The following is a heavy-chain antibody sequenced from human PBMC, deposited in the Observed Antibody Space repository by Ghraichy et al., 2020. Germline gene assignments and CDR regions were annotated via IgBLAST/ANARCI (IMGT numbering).Heavy chain of an antibody. CDR2: IYYSGST. Sequence: SETVSLTCTVSGGSISSGGYYWSWIRQHPGKGLEWIGYIYYSGSTYYNPSLKSRVTISVDTSKNQFSLKLSSVTAADTAVYYCALYTVIQAVQHWGQGTLVTVSS. CDR1: GGSISSGGYY. J-gene: IGHJ1*01. CDR3: ALYTVIQAVQH. D-gene: IGHD4-17*01. V-gene: IGHV4-31*03.